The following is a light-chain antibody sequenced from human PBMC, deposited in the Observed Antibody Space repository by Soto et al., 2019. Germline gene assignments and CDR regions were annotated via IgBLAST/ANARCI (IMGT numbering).Light chain of an antibody. CDR2: VVS. Sequence: DLQMTQSPSSLSASVGDRVTINCRASQTISNYLNWYQQKPGKAPKLLIYVVSSLQSGVPSRFSGGWSWTDFTLTISSLQPEDVATYYCQQSYSSPPTFGQGTKVEIK. V-gene: IGKV1-39*01. CDR1: QTISNY. CDR3: QQSYSSPPT. J-gene: IGKJ1*01.